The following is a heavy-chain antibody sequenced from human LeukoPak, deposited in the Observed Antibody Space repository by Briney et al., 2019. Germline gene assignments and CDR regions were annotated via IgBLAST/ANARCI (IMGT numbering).Heavy chain of an antibody. Sequence: GGSLRLSCTVSGFTLIDHYMSWFRQSPGRGLEWISWITSTGTTRDYADSVKGRFTISGDNTKNSVYLQMTSLRADDTAVYYCARDPDYGDPYWGQGTLVTVSS. CDR2: ITSTGTTR. D-gene: IGHD4-17*01. V-gene: IGHV3-11*01. CDR1: GFTLIDHY. CDR3: ARDPDYGDPY. J-gene: IGHJ4*02.